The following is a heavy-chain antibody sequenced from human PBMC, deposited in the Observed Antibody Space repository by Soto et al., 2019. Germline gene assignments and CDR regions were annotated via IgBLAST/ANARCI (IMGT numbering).Heavy chain of an antibody. Sequence: EVQLLESGGGLVQPGGSLRLSCAASGFRFSSKAMSWVRQAPGKGLEWFSLISGSGSSTYYTDSLKGRFTISRDNSKNMVYLEMNYLRAEDTAVYYCAKENGFQFVNFGASGFDYWGQGSLVSVSS. J-gene: IGHJ4*02. V-gene: IGHV3-23*01. CDR1: GFRFSSKA. CDR3: AKENGFQFVNFGASGFDY. D-gene: IGHD6-6*01. CDR2: ISGSGSST.